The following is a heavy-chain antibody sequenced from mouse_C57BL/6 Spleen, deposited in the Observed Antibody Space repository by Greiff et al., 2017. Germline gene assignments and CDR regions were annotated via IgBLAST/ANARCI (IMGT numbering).Heavy chain of an antibody. J-gene: IGHJ4*01. V-gene: IGHV2-2*01. CDR2: IWSGGST. CDR3: ASSYYSNYGYFAMDY. Sequence: QVQLKQSGPGLVQPSQSLSITCTVSGFSLTSYGVHWVRQSPGKGLEWLGVIWSGGSTDYNAAFISRLSISKDNSKSQVFFKMNSLQAADTAIYYCASSYYSNYGYFAMDYWGQGTSVTVSS. D-gene: IGHD2-5*01. CDR1: GFSLTSYG.